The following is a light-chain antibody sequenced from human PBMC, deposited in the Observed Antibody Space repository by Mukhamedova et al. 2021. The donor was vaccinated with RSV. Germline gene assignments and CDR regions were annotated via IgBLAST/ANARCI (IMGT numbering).Light chain of an antibody. CDR1: QSITTY. CDR3: QQSSSTPYT. Sequence: VGDRVTITCRATQSITTYLNCYQQRPGKAPKLLISAASSLQSGVPSRFSGSGSGADFTLAISSLQPEDSATYYCQQSSSTPYTFG. CDR2: AAS. J-gene: IGKJ2*01. V-gene: IGKV1-39*01.